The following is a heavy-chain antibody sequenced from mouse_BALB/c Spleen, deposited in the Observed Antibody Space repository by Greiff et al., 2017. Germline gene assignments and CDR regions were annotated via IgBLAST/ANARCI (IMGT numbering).Heavy chain of an antibody. V-gene: IGHV5-6-5*01. CDR2: ISSGGST. CDR1: GFTFSSYA. CDR3: AREYGNDEFAY. D-gene: IGHD2-10*02. Sequence: EVKLVESGGGLVKPGGSLKLSCAASGFTFSSYAMSWVRQTPEKRLEWVASISSGGSTYYPDSVEGRFTISRDNARNMLFLQMSSLRSEDAAMYYGAREYGNDEFAYWGQGTLVTVSA. J-gene: IGHJ3*01.